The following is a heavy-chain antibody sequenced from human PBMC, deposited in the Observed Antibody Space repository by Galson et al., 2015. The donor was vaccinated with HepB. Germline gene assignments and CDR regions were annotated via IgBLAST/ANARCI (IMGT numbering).Heavy chain of an antibody. D-gene: IGHD2-8*02. V-gene: IGHV1-2*06. J-gene: IGHJ4*02. CDR2: INPYSGGT. CDR3: AREDRALVVFALDY. Sequence: SVKVSCKASGYTFTDYYMHWVRQAPGQRLEWMGRINPYSGGTNYAQKFQGRVTMTRDTSISTAYMELSSLTSDDTAVYYCAREDRALVVFALDYWGQGTLVTVSS. CDR1: GYTFTDYY.